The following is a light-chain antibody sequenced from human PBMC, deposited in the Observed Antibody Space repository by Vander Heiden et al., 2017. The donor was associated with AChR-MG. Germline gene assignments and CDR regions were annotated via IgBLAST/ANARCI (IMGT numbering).Light chain of an antibody. CDR2: AAS. Sequence: DSQWTQSPSSLAASVGDKVTITCRASQSISSYLNWDQQKPGKAPKLLIYAASSLQSGVPSRFSGSGSGTDFTLTISSLQPEDFATYYCQQSYSTPGTFGPGTKVDIK. V-gene: IGKV1-39*01. CDR3: QQSYSTPGT. J-gene: IGKJ3*01. CDR1: QSISSY.